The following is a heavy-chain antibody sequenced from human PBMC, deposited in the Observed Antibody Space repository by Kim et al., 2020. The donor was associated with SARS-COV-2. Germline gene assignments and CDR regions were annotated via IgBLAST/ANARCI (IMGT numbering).Heavy chain of an antibody. V-gene: IGHV3-43*01. CDR3: AKSSTVTRTYYFDY. J-gene: IGHJ4*02. Sequence: ADSVKGRFTISRDNSKNSLYLQMNSLRTEDTALYYCAKSSTVTRTYYFDYWGQGTLVTVSS. D-gene: IGHD4-17*01.